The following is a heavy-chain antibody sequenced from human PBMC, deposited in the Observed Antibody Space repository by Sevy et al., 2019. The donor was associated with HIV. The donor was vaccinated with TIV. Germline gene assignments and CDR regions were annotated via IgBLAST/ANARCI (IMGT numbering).Heavy chain of an antibody. Sequence: GGSLRLSCVASGLTFSNYEMNWVRQAPGKGLEWVSYISSSGSPIYYAEPVKGRFTISRDSAKNSLYLRMNSLRAEDTAVYYCARDFFPYGDYGGAFDIWGQGTMVTVSS. CDR1: GLTFSNYE. J-gene: IGHJ3*02. V-gene: IGHV3-48*03. CDR3: ARDFFPYGDYGGAFDI. D-gene: IGHD4-17*01. CDR2: ISSSGSPI.